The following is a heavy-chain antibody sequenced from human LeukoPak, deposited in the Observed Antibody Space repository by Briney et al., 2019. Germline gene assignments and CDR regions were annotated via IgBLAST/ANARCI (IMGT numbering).Heavy chain of an antibody. Sequence: GASVKASCKASGYTFTGYYMHWVRQAPGQGLEWMGRINPNSGGTNYAQKFQGRVTMTRDTSISTAYMELSRLRSDDTAVYYCARTMTTVTTEGAFDIWGQGTMVTVSS. CDR1: GYTFTGYY. CDR3: ARTMTTVTTEGAFDI. V-gene: IGHV1-2*06. J-gene: IGHJ3*02. CDR2: INPNSGGT. D-gene: IGHD4-17*01.